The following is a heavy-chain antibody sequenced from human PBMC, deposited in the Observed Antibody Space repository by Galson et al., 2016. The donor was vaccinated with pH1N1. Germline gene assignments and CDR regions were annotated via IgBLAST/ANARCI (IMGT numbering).Heavy chain of an antibody. CDR2: INIDGSRT. CDR1: GFTFSNYW. D-gene: IGHD1-1*01. V-gene: IGHV3-74*01. J-gene: IGHJ4*02. CDR3: VSHKTGTASTLGGS. Sequence: SLRLSCAASGFTFSNYWMNWVRQVPGKGLMWVSRINIDGSRTIYADSVKGRFIISRDNAKNTLYLQIHSLTAGDTAVYYCVSHKTGTASTLGGSWGQGTLVTVSS.